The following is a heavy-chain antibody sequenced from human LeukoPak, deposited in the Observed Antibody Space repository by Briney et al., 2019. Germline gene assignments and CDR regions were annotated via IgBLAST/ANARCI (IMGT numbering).Heavy chain of an antibody. J-gene: IGHJ4*02. D-gene: IGHD3-22*01. Sequence: PSETLSLTCTVSGGSISSYYWSWIRQPAARGLEWIGRIYTSWSTNYNPSLKSRVTMSVDTSQNQFSLNLGTVTAADPAVYYCARCYYDSTGYYDYSDYWGQGTLVTVSS. CDR2: IYTSWST. CDR1: GGSISSYY. CDR3: ARCYYDSTGYYDYSDY. V-gene: IGHV4-4*07.